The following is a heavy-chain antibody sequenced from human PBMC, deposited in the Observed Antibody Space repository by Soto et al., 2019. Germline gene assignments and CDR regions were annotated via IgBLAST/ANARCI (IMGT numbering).Heavy chain of an antibody. J-gene: IGHJ4*02. CDR3: TRPISAAQDY. CDR1: GFVFKDSS. CDR2: IRDRAFSYAT. V-gene: IGHV3-73*01. Sequence: EVLLVESGGGLVQPGGSLKLSCAASGFVFKDSSIHWVRQASGKGLEWVGRIRDRAFSYATAYAASVKGRFTISRDDSTNTAFLQMNSLTTEDTATYYCTRPISAAQDYWGQGTLVTVSS. D-gene: IGHD1-20*01.